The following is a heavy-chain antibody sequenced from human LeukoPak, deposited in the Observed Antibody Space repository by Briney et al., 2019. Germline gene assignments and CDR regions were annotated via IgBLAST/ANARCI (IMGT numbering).Heavy chain of an antibody. D-gene: IGHD3-10*01. J-gene: IGHJ3*02. Sequence: GGSLRLSCAASGFTFDDYAMHWVRQAPGKGLERVSGISWNSGSIGYADSVKGRFTISRDNAKNSLYLQMNRLRAEDTAVYYCARDYGSGNYPDAFDIWGQGTMVTVSS. CDR3: ARDYGSGNYPDAFDI. CDR2: ISWNSGSI. V-gene: IGHV3-9*01. CDR1: GFTFDDYA.